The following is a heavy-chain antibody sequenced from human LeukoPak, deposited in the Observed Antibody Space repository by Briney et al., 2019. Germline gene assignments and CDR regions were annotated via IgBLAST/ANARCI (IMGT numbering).Heavy chain of an antibody. CDR3: ARAYSSSWYYNWFDP. J-gene: IGHJ5*02. CDR1: GGSISSSSYY. D-gene: IGHD6-13*01. Sequence: ASETLSLTCTVSGGSISSSSYYWGWIRQPPGKGLEWIGSIYYSGSTYYNPSLKSRVTISVDTSKNQFSLKLRSVTAAGTAMYYCARAYSSSWYYNWFDPWGQGTLVTVSS. CDR2: IYYSGST. V-gene: IGHV4-39*07.